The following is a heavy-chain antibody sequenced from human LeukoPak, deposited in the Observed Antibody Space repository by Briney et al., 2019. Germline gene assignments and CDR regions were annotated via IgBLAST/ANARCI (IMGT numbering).Heavy chain of an antibody. CDR1: GFTFDDYT. V-gene: IGHV3-43*01. D-gene: IGHD3-22*01. J-gene: IGHJ6*02. CDR3: AKENPDSHLGIDG. CDR2: ISWDGGST. Sequence: GGSLRLSCAASGFTFDDYTMHWVRQAPGKGLEWVSLISWDGGSTYYADSVKGRFTISRDNSKNSLYLQMNSLRTEDTALYYCAKENPDSHLGIDGRGQGTNVTGSS.